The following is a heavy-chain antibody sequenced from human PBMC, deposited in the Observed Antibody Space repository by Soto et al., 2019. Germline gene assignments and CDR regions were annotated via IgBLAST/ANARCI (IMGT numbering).Heavy chain of an antibody. D-gene: IGHD3-10*01. CDR3: ARLLVYYGSGITGWFDP. V-gene: IGHV4-39*01. CDR1: GGSISSSSYY. Sequence: QLQLQESGPGLVKPSETLSLTCTVSGGSISSSSYYWGWIRQPPGKGLEWIGSIYYSGSTYYNPSLKSRVTISVDTSKNQFSLKLSSVTAADTAVYYCARLLVYYGSGITGWFDPWGQGTLVTVSS. CDR2: IYYSGST. J-gene: IGHJ5*02.